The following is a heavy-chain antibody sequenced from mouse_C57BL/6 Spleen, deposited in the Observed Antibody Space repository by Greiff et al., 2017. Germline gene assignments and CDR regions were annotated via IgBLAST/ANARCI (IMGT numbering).Heavy chain of an antibody. J-gene: IGHJ1*03. CDR3: SRGNTTVVAIHWYFDV. D-gene: IGHD1-1*01. CDR2: IDPNSGGT. Sequence: QVQLQQPGAELVKPGASVKLSCKASGYTFTSYWMHWVKQRPGRGLEWIGRIDPNSGGTKYNEKFKSKATLTVDKPSSAAYLQLSSLTSEASAVYYCSRGNTTVVAIHWYFDVWGTGTTVTVSS. CDR1: GYTFTSYW. V-gene: IGHV1-72*01.